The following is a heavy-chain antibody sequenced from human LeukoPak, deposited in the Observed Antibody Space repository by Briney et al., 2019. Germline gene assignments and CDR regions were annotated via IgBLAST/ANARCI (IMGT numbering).Heavy chain of an antibody. CDR1: GFTFSSSW. CDR3: AKGYDSSGYYFGFDY. Sequence: GGSLRLSCAASGFTFSSSWMTWVRQAPGKGLEWVANIKQDGNEKYYVDSVRGRFTISRDNSKNTLYLQMNSLRAEDTAVYYCAKGYDSSGYYFGFDYWGQGTLVTVSS. CDR2: IKQDGNEK. V-gene: IGHV3-7*03. D-gene: IGHD3-22*01. J-gene: IGHJ4*02.